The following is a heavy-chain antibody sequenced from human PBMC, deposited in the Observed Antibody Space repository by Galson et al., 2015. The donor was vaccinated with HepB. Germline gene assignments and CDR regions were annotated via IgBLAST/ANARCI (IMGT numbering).Heavy chain of an antibody. CDR3: VKDLSGSSWLDDLDV. D-gene: IGHD6-13*01. Sequence: SLRLSCAASGFTFDDSTMHWVRQAPGKGLEWVSLISWDGDTTYYADSVKGRFTISRDNSKNSLYLQMNSLRTEDTALYYCVKDLSGSSWLDDLDVWGKGTTVTVSS. J-gene: IGHJ6*04. CDR1: GFTFDDST. CDR2: ISWDGDTT. V-gene: IGHV3-43*01.